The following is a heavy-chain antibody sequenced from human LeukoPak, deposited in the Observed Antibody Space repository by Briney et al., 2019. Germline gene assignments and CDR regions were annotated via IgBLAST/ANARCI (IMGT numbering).Heavy chain of an antibody. J-gene: IGHJ3*01. CDR1: GGSINSNSDY. CDR3: ARPSYYYDSSGYSLDAFGV. Sequence: PSETLSLTCTVSGGSINSNSDYWGWIRQPPGKGLECIGSFYYSGSTYYNPSLKSRVTISVDTSKNQFSLKLSSVTAADTAVYYCARPSYYYDSSGYSLDAFGVWGQGTMVTVSS. CDR2: FYYSGST. V-gene: IGHV4-39*01. D-gene: IGHD3-22*01.